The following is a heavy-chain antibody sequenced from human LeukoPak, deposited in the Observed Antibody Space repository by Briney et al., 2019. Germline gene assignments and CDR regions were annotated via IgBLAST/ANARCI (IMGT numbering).Heavy chain of an antibody. CDR2: IYYSGST. V-gene: IGHV4-59*01. D-gene: IGHD1-1*01. CDR1: GGSISGVY. Sequence: SETLSLTCTVSGGSISGVYWSWIRKPPGKGLEWIGDIYYSGSTNYNPSLKSRLTISVDTSKNPFSLKLSSVTAADTALYYCAGVLQNWIDGHILDYRGQGTMVTVSS. J-gene: IGHJ4*02. CDR3: AGVLQNWIDGHILDY.